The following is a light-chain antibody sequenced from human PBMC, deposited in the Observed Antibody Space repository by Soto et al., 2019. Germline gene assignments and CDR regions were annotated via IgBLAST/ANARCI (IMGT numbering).Light chain of an antibody. CDR2: DGS. J-gene: IGKJ4*01. V-gene: IGKV1-33*01. CDR1: QDITQY. Sequence: DIQMTQSPSSLSAYVGDRITITCQASQDITQYLNWYQQKPGKAPNLLIFDGSRLAAGVPSRFSGSGFETYFTFTISGLQPEDFASYYCQQYKSLPVTFGGGTKVEIK. CDR3: QQYKSLPVT.